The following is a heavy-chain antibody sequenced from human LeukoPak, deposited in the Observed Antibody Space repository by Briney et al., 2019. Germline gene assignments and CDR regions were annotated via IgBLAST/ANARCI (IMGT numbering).Heavy chain of an antibody. CDR3: AKGAGGFSYYNWFDP. CDR2: IYYSGTT. V-gene: IGHV4-39*07. Sequence: PSETLSLTCTLSGGSISSSPYYWGWLRQPPVKGLDWIGSIYYSGTTHCSPSLESRVTISVDTSKNQFSLKVASVTAADTAIYYCAKGAGGFSYYNWFDPWGQGTLVTVSS. D-gene: IGHD5-18*01. CDR1: GGSISSSPYY. J-gene: IGHJ5*02.